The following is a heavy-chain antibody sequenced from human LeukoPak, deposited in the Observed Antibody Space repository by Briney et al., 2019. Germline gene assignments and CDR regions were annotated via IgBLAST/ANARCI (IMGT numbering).Heavy chain of an antibody. CDR2: IYYSGST. CDR1: GGSSSSYY. CDR3: ARAAYNYYDSSGPRLGSFDY. Sequence: SETLSLTCTVSGGSSSSYYWSWIRQPPGKELEWIGYIYYSGSTNYNPSLKSRVTISVDTSKNQFSLKLSSVTAADTAVYYCARAAYNYYDSSGPRLGSFDYWGQGTLVTVSS. J-gene: IGHJ4*02. V-gene: IGHV4-59*01. D-gene: IGHD3-22*01.